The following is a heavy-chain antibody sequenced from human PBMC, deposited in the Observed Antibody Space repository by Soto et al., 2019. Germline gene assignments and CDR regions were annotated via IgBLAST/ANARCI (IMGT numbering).Heavy chain of an antibody. D-gene: IGHD3-3*01. CDR3: ARGLAYDFWSAYGMDV. V-gene: IGHV4-34*01. CDR1: GGSFSGYY. CDR2: INHSGST. J-gene: IGHJ6*02. Sequence: PSETLSLTCAVYGGSFSGYYWSWIRQPPGKGLEWIGEINHSGSTNYNPSLKSRVTISVDTSKNQFSLKLSSVTAADTAVYYCARGLAYDFWSAYGMDVWGQGTTVTVSS.